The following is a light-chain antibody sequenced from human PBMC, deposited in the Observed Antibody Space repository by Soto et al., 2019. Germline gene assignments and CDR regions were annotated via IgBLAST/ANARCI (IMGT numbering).Light chain of an antibody. CDR3: SSDTWSSTGHFVV. CDR1: SSDVGGYTY. CDR2: DVS. J-gene: IGLJ2*01. Sequence: QSALTQPASVSGSPGQSITISCTGTSSDVGGYTYVSWYQQHPGKAPKLMIYDVSNRPSGVANRFPFSKAGNTASLTISRLQSEDEADYDCSSDTWSSTGHFVVFGGGTQLTVL. V-gene: IGLV2-14*01.